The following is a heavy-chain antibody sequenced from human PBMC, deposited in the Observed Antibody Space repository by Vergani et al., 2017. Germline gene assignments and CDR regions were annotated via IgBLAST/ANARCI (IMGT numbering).Heavy chain of an antibody. V-gene: IGHV4-34*01. CDR2: INHSGST. CDR3: ARGGATVSGFGEPHYYYMDV. D-gene: IGHD3-10*01. CDR1: GGSFSGYY. J-gene: IGHJ6*03. Sequence: QVQLQQWGAGLLKPSETLSLTCAVYGGSFSGYYWSWIRQPPGKGLEWIGEINHSGSTNYNPSLKSRVTIPVDTSKNQFSLKLSSVTAADTAVYYCARGGATVSGFGEPHYYYMDVWGKGTTVTVSS.